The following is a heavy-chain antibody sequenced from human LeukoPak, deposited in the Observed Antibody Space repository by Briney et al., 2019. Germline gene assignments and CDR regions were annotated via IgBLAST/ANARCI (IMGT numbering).Heavy chain of an antibody. CDR3: AKDRGWYDY. CDR2: ISGDGGST. CDR1: GFTFDDYA. J-gene: IGHJ4*02. D-gene: IGHD6-19*01. Sequence: PGGSLRLSCAASGFTFDDYAMHWVRQAPGKGLEWVSLISGDGGSTYYADSVKGRFTISRDNSKNSLYPQMNSLRTEDTALYHCAKDRGWYDYWGQGTLVTVSS. V-gene: IGHV3-43*02.